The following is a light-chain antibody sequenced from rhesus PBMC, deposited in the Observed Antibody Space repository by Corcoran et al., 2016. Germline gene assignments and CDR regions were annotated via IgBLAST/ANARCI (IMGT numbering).Light chain of an antibody. CDR3: QQGYTTPVT. Sequence: DIQMTQSPSSLSASVGDKVTITCRASQGISSWLAWYQQKPGKAPKLLIYAASSLQSGVPSRFSGSGSGTYYTLTISSLQPESFATYYCQQGYTTPVTFGPGTKLDIK. V-gene: IGKV1-18*01. CDR2: AAS. J-gene: IGKJ3*01. CDR1: QGISSW.